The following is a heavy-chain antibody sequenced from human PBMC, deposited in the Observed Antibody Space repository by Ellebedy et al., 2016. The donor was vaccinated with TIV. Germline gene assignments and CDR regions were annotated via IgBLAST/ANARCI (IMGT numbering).Heavy chain of an antibody. D-gene: IGHD4-17*01. Sequence: MPSETLSLTCTVSGGSISSSSYYWGWIRQPPGKGLEWIGSIYYSGSTYYNPSLKSRVTISVDTSKNQFSLKLSSVTAADTAVYYCARAVTTLWYFDLWGRGTLVTVSS. CDR2: IYYSGST. V-gene: IGHV4-39*01. CDR1: GGSISSSSYY. CDR3: ARAVTTLWYFDL. J-gene: IGHJ2*01.